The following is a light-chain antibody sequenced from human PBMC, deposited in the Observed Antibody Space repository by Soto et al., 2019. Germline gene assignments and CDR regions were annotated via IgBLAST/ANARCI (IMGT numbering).Light chain of an antibody. J-gene: IGLJ2*01. CDR2: GNS. CDR3: QSYDSSLSVV. V-gene: IGLV1-40*01. CDR1: SSNIGGGYD. Sequence: QSVLTQPPSVSGAPGQRVTISCTGSSSNIGGGYDVHWYQQLLGTAPKLLIYGNSNPPSGVPDRFSGSKSGTSASLAITGLQAEDEADYYCQSYDSSLSVVFGGGTKLTVL.